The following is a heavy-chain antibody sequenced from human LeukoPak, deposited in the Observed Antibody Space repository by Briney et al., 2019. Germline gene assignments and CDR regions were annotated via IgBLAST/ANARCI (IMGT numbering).Heavy chain of an antibody. J-gene: IGHJ4*02. CDR2: INHSGST. V-gene: IGHV4-34*01. CDR1: GGSFSGYY. Sequence: TSETLSLTCAVYGGSFSGYYWSWIRQPPGKGLEWIGEINHSGSTNYNPSLKSRVTISVDTSKNQFSLKLSSVTAADTAVYYCARGRHYGDYYFDYWGQGTLVTVSS. CDR3: ARGRHYGDYYFDY. D-gene: IGHD4-17*01.